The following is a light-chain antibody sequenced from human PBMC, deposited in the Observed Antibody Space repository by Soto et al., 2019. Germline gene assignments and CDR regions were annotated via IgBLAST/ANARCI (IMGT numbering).Light chain of an antibody. J-gene: IGLJ2*01. Sequence: QSVLTQPPSVSAAPGQKVTISCSGSSSNIGNNYVSWYQQLPGTAPKLLIYDSNKRPSGIPDRFSGSKSGTSATLGITGLQTGDEAEYDCGTWDSSLSAVVFGGGTKLTVL. CDR2: DSN. V-gene: IGLV1-51*01. CDR3: GTWDSSLSAVV. CDR1: SSNIGNNY.